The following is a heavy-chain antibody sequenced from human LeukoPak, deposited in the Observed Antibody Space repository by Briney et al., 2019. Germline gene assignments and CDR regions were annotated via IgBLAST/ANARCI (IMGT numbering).Heavy chain of an antibody. D-gene: IGHD2-2*01. CDR1: GFAFRSYG. CDR2: LSYDGSNK. V-gene: IGHV3-30*03. J-gene: IGHJ4*02. CDR3: AREACSTSCQGVFDY. Sequence: GGSLRLSCAASGFAFRSYGMHWVRQAPGKGPEWVAVLSYDGSNKYYADSVKGRFTISRDNSKNTLYLQMNSLRAEDTAVYYCAREACSTSCQGVFDYWGQGTLVTVSS.